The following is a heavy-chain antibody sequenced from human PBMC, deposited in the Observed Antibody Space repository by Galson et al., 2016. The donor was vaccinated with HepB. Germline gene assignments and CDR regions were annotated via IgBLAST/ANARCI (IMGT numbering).Heavy chain of an antibody. V-gene: IGHV3-30*18. Sequence: SLRLSCAASGFTFRIYGMHWVRQAPGKGLEWLSTISYDGIYTYYAASVKGRFTITRDSSKNTLYLQMNSLRPQDTAVYYCAKDAGTTNLQYYYYMDVWGKGTTVTVSS. CDR2: ISYDGIYT. CDR3: AKDAGTTNLQYYYYMDV. D-gene: IGHD3-10*01. CDR1: GFTFRIYG. J-gene: IGHJ6*03.